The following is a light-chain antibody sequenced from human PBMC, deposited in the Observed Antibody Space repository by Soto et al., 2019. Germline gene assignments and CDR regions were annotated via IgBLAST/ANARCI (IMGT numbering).Light chain of an antibody. CDR2: AAS. V-gene: IGKV1-39*01. J-gene: IGKJ1*01. Sequence: DIQMTQSPSSLSASVGDRFTITWRASQSISRYLNWYQQKPGKAPKLLIYAASSLLGGVPSRFSGSGSGTDFTLTISSLQPEDFAIYYCQQSYSSPQTFGQGTKVDIK. CDR1: QSISRY. CDR3: QQSYSSPQT.